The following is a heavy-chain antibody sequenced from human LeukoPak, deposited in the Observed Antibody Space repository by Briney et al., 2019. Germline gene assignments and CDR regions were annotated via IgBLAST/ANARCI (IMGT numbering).Heavy chain of an antibody. CDR2: MNPNSGNT. CDR3: ASKRWLQLLEGMDV. CDR1: GYTFTSYD. D-gene: IGHD5-24*01. J-gene: IGHJ6*02. Sequence: ASVKVSCKASGYTFTSYDINWARQATGQGLEWMGWMNPNSGNTGYAQKFQGRVTMTRNTSISTAYMELSSLRSEDTAVYYCASKRWLQLLEGMDVWGQGTTVTVSS. V-gene: IGHV1-8*01.